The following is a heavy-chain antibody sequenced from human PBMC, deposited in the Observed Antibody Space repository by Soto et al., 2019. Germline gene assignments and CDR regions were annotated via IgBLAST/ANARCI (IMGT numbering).Heavy chain of an antibody. CDR2: ISSSSTI. CDR1: GFTFSSYS. V-gene: IGHV3-48*02. J-gene: IGHJ4*02. CDR3: ARDLGYYDSSGYYAH. D-gene: IGHD3-22*01. Sequence: GGSLRLSCAASGFTFSSYSMNWVRQAPGKGLEWVSYISSSSTIYYADSVKGRFTISRDNAKNSLYLQMNSLRDVDTAVYYCARDLGYYDSSGYYAHWGQGTLVTVSS.